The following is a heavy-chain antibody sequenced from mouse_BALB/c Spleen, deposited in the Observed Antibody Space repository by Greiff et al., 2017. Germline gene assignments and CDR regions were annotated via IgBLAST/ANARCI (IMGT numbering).Heavy chain of an antibody. CDR2: IDPFNGGT. CDR1: GYSFTSYY. CDR3: AIGWWYDY. Sequence: EVQLQQSGPELMKPGASVKISCKASGYSFTSYYMHWVKQSHGKSLEWIGYIDPFNGGTSYNQKFKGKATLTVDKSSTTAYMHLSSLTSEDSAVYYGAIGWWYDYWGQGTTLTVSS. V-gene: IGHV1S135*01. J-gene: IGHJ2*01. D-gene: IGHD1-1*02.